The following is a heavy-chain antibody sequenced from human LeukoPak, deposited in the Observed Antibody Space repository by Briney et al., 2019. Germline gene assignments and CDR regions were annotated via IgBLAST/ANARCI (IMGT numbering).Heavy chain of an antibody. CDR1: GYTFTGYY. CDR2: INPNSGGT. D-gene: IGHD3-22*01. J-gene: IGHJ5*02. V-gene: IGHV1-2*02. CDR3: ARETYYYDSSGYYGLAGWFDP. Sequence: ASVKLSCKASGYTFTGYYMHWVRQAPGQGLEWMGWINPNSGGTNYAQKFQGRVTMTRDTSISTAYMELSRLRSDDTAVYYCARETYYYDSSGYYGLAGWFDPWGQGTLVTVSS.